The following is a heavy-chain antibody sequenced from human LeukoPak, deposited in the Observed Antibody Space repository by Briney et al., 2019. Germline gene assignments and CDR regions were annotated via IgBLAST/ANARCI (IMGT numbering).Heavy chain of an antibody. Sequence: GGSLRLSCAASGVTVSSNYMSWGREAPGKGLEGGSVIYSGGITYYADSVKGRFTISRDNSKNTLYLQMNSLRAEDTAVYYCARSRGSWYVYWGQGTLVTVSS. V-gene: IGHV3-53*01. CDR3: ARSRGSWYVY. D-gene: IGHD6-13*01. CDR2: IYSGGIT. J-gene: IGHJ4*02. CDR1: GVTVSSNY.